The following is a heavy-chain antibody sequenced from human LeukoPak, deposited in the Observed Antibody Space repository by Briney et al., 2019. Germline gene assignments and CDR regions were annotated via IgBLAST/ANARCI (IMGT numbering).Heavy chain of an antibody. Sequence: PSETLSLTCAVYGGSFSGYYWSWIRQPPGKGLEWIGEINHSGSTNYNPTLKSRVTISVDTSKNEFSLKLSSVTAADTAVYYCARGVATIFWGQGTMVTVSS. J-gene: IGHJ3*01. D-gene: IGHD5-24*01. CDR2: INHSGST. CDR3: ARGVATIF. CDR1: GGSFSGYY. V-gene: IGHV4-34*01.